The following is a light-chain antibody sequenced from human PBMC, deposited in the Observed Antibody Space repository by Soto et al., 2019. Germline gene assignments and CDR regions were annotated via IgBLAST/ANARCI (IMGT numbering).Light chain of an antibody. V-gene: IGKV1-9*01. CDR3: QQFNSYPIT. CDR2: AAS. Sequence: DIQMTQSPSSLSASVGDRAPITCRASQSISSYLNWYQQKPGKAPKLLIYAASSLQSGVPSRFSGSGSGTEFTLTISSLQPEDFATYYCQQFNSYPITFGQGTRLEIK. J-gene: IGKJ5*01. CDR1: QSISSY.